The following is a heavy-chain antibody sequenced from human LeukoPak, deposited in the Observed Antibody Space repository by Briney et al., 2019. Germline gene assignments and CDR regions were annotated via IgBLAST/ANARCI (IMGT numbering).Heavy chain of an antibody. D-gene: IGHD3-9*01. CDR2: ISGSGGST. J-gene: IGHJ4*02. CDR1: GFTFSSYA. Sequence: GGSLRLSCAASGFTFSSYAMSWARQAPGKGLEWVSAISGSGGSTYYADSVKGRFTISRDNSKNTLYLQMNSLRAEDTAVYYCAKSFYYDILTGFWCFDYWGQGTLVTVSS. CDR3: AKSFYYDILTGFWCFDY. V-gene: IGHV3-23*01.